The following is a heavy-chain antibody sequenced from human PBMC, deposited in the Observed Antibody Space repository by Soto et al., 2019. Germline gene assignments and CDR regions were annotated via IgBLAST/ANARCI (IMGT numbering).Heavy chain of an antibody. CDR1: GGTFSSYA. CDR2: IIPIFGTA. D-gene: IGHD3-10*01. CDR3: AAPYGSGSYYNGFDY. V-gene: IGHV1-69*12. Sequence: QVQLVQSGAEVKKPGSSVKVSCKASGGTFSSYAISWVRQAPGQGLEWMGGIIPIFGTANYAQKFQGRVKITADESTSTADMELSSLRSEDTAVYYCAAPYGSGSYYNGFDYWGQGTLVTVSS. J-gene: IGHJ4*02.